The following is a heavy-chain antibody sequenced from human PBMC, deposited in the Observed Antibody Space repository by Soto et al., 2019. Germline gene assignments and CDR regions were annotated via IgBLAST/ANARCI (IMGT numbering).Heavy chain of an antibody. CDR3: ARQGDSRILRDTFDI. CDR1: GYTFTHYA. J-gene: IGHJ3*02. Sequence: QVQLVQSGAEVKQPGASVKVSCKSSGYTFTHYAMHWVRQAPGQGLEWLGWINTDNGNTAFSQKFQGRVSITMDTSASTAYVDLSSLISEDTAVYYCARQGDSRILRDTFDIWGQGTLVTVAS. CDR2: INTDNGNT. V-gene: IGHV1-3*04. D-gene: IGHD2-8*01.